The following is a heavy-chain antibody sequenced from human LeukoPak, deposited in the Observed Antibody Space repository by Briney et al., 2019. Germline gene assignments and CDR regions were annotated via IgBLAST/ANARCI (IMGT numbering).Heavy chain of an antibody. CDR2: IYSSGSA. CDR1: GGSISSYY. CDR3: ARDLGFWSGPDY. D-gene: IGHD3-3*01. Sequence: PSETLSLTCTVSGGSISSYYWSWIRQPAGKGLQWIGRIYSSGSANYNPSLKRRVTMSVDTSKNQFSLRLNSMTAADTAVYYCARDLGFWSGPDYWGHGTLVTVSS. J-gene: IGHJ4*01. V-gene: IGHV4-4*07.